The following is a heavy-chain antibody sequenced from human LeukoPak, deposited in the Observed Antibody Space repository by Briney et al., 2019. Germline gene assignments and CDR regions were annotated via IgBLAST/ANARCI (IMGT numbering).Heavy chain of an antibody. CDR2: IIPILGIA. Sequence: GSSVKVSCKASGGTFSSSAISWVRQAPGQGLEWMGRIIPILGIANCAQKFQGRVTITADKSTSTAYMELSSLRSEDTAVYYCASGDSSSWQTLDYWGQGTLVTVSS. CDR3: ASGDSSSWQTLDY. J-gene: IGHJ4*02. V-gene: IGHV1-69*04. D-gene: IGHD6-13*01. CDR1: GGTFSSSA.